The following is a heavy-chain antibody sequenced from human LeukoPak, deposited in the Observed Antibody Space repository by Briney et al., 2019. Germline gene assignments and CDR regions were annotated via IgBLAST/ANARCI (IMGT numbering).Heavy chain of an antibody. CDR2: IWSDGTNR. Sequence: PGGYLRLSCAATGFTFNHYAMHWVRQAPGKGLEWVAVIWSDGTNRYYADSVKGRFTISIDDAGKTVYLQMSSLRPEDTGVYYCAKDAQRGFDYSNSLEYWGQGTPVTVST. J-gene: IGHJ4*02. CDR1: GFTFNHYA. V-gene: IGHV3-33*06. CDR3: AKDAQRGFDYSNSLEY. D-gene: IGHD4-11*01.